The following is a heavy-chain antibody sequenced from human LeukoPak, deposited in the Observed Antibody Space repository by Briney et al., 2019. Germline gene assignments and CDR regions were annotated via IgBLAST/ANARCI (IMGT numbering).Heavy chain of an antibody. Sequence: GGSLRLSCAASGFTFSSYAMSWVRQAPGKGLEWVSVIYSGGSTYYADSVKGRFTISRDNSKNTLYLQMNSLRAEDTAVYYCARGKRRVTPLYYWGQGTLVTVSS. CDR1: GFTFSSYA. J-gene: IGHJ4*02. CDR2: IYSGGST. V-gene: IGHV3-53*01. D-gene: IGHD5-18*01. CDR3: ARGKRRVTPLYY.